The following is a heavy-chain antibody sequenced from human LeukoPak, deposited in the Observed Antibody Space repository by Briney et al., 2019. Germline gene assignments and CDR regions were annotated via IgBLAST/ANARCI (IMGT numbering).Heavy chain of an antibody. D-gene: IGHD2-15*01. CDR2: IWYDGSNK. CDR3: ARDLLPPYCSGGSCYGYYGMDV. V-gene: IGHV3-33*01. Sequence: GGSLRLSCAASGFTFSSYGMHWVRQAPGKGLEWVAVIWYDGSNKYYADSVKGRFTISRDNSKNTLYLQMNSLRAEDTAVYYCARDLLPPYCSGGSCYGYYGMDVWGQGTTVTVSS. CDR1: GFTFSSYG. J-gene: IGHJ6*02.